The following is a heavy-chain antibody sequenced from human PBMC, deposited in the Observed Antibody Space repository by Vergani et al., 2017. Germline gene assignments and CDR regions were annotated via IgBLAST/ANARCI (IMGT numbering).Heavy chain of an antibody. CDR2: ISYDGSNK. J-gene: IGHJ4*02. CDR3: AKLVDSYGSEGVDY. V-gene: IGHV3-30*18. CDR1: GFTFSSYG. Sequence: QVQLVESGGGVVQPGRSLRLSCAASGFTFSSYGMHWVRQAPGKGLEWVAVISYDGSNKYYADSVKGRFTISRDNSKNTLYLKMKSLRVEDTAVYYSAKLVDSYGSEGVDYWGQGTLVTVSS. D-gene: IGHD5-18*01.